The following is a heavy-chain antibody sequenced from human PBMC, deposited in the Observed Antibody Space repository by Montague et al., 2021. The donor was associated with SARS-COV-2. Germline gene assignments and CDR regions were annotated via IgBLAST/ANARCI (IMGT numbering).Heavy chain of an antibody. V-gene: IGHV4-61*02. CDR2: IHTSGST. CDR3: ASSHCGGDCY. CDR1: GGSISYGSYV. D-gene: IGHD2-21*02. Sequence: TLSLTCTVSGGSISYGSYVWTWIRQPAGKGLEWIGRIHTSGSTNYNPSPKSRVAISIDTSKDQFSLELSSVTAADTAVYYCASSHCGGDCYSGQGTLVTVSS. J-gene: IGHJ4*02.